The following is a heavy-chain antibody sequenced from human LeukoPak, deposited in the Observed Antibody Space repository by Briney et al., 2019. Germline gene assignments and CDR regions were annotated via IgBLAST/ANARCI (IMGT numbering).Heavy chain of an antibody. CDR1: GFTFTSSA. Sequence: GASVEVSCKASGFTFTSSAMQWVRQARGQRLEWIGWIVVGSGNTNYAQKFQERVTITRDMSTSTAYMELSSLRSEDTAVYYCAAARATAAQIDYWGQGTLVTVSS. D-gene: IGHD2-21*02. V-gene: IGHV1-58*02. CDR2: IVVGSGNT. J-gene: IGHJ4*02. CDR3: AAARATAAQIDY.